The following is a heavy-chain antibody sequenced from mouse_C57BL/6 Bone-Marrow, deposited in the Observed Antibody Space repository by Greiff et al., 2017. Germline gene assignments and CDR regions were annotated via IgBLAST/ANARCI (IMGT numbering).Heavy chain of an antibody. V-gene: IGHV1-55*01. CDR2: IYPGSGST. Sequence: VQLQQPGAALVKPWASVKMSCKASGYTFTSYWLTWVIQRPGQGLEWIGDIYPGSGSTNYNEKFKNKATLTVDTSSSTAYIQISSLTSEDSAVYYCALGAMDYWGQGTSVTVCS. J-gene: IGHJ4*01. D-gene: IGHD4-1*01. CDR1: GYTFTSYW. CDR3: ALGAMDY.